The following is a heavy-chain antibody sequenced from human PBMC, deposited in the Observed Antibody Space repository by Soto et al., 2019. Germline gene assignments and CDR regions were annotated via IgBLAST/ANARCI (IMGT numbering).Heavy chain of an antibody. V-gene: IGHV3-23*01. D-gene: IGHD2-2*01. CDR3: AKRESIGYCSSTSCLDDAFDI. Sequence: GGSLRLSCAASGFTFSSYAMSWVRQAPGKGLEWVSAISGSGGSTYYADSVKGRFTISRDNSKNTLYLKMNSLRAEDTAVYYCAKRESIGYCSSTSCLDDAFDIWGQGTMVTVSS. J-gene: IGHJ3*02. CDR1: GFTFSSYA. CDR2: ISGSGGST.